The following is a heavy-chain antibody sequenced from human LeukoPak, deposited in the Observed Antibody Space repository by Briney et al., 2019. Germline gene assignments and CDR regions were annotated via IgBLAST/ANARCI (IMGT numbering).Heavy chain of an antibody. D-gene: IGHD3-10*01. J-gene: IGHJ6*03. V-gene: IGHV3-9*01. CDR3: AKAQRYGSYYYYMDV. CDR2: ISWNSGSI. CDR1: GLTFDDYA. Sequence: GGSLRLSCAASGLTFDDYAMHWVRQAPGKGLEWVSGISWNSGSIGYADSVKGRFAISRDNAKNSLYLQMNSLRAEDTALYYCAKAQRYGSYYYYMDVWGKGTTVTVSS.